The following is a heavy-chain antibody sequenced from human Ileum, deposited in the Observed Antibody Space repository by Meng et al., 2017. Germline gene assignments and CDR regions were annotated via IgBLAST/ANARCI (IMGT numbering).Heavy chain of an antibody. Sequence: GESLKISCELSGHSFVSYWIGWVRQMSGQGLEWMGITYPGGSDTRYSPSFQGQVTISADKSINTAYLQWSSLQSSDTAIYYCAVCSGGACYRVFDYWGQGTLVTVSS. D-gene: IGHD2-15*01. CDR2: TYPGGSDT. CDR1: GHSFVSYW. J-gene: IGHJ4*02. CDR3: AVCSGGACYRVFDY. V-gene: IGHV5-51*01.